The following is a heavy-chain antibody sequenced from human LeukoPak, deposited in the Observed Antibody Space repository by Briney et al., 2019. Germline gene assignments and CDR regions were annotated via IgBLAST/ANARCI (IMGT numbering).Heavy chain of an antibody. V-gene: IGHV4-39*01. Sequence: PSDTQSLPCTLSVDSNCSSSDYWGWIRQPPGEGLEWHGSIYYRGSTYYNPSLKSRVTISVDTSKNQFSLKLSSVTAAGTAVYYCAMVERITMIVVVITGAFDIWGQGTMVTVSS. CDR2: IYYRGST. D-gene: IGHD3-22*01. CDR1: VDSNCSSSDY. CDR3: AMVERITMIVVVITGAFDI. J-gene: IGHJ3*02.